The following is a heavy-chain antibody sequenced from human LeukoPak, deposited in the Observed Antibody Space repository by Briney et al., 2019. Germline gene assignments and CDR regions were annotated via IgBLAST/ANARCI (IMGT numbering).Heavy chain of an antibody. CDR3: ARDGCSTSCYGSWFDP. CDR2: INHSGST. Sequence: SETLSLTCAVYGGSFSGYYWSWIRQPPGKGLEWIGEINHSGSTNYNPSLKSRVTISVDTSKNQFSLKLSSVTAADTAVYYCARDGCSTSCYGSWFDPWGQGTLVTVSS. V-gene: IGHV4-34*01. D-gene: IGHD2-2*01. CDR1: GGSFSGYY. J-gene: IGHJ5*02.